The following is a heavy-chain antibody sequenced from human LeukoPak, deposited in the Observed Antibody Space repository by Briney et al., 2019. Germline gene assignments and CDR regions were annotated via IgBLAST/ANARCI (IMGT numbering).Heavy chain of an antibody. CDR1: GFTFSSYD. CDR3: ARAVAAARGVNYFDY. J-gene: IGHJ4*02. Sequence: GGSLRLSCAASGFTFSSYDMHWVRQVTGKYLEWVSAIGTTGDTYYPGSVKGRFTISRENAKNSLYLQMNSLRAGDTAVYYCARAVAAARGVNYFDYWGQGTLVTVSS. CDR2: IGTTGDT. D-gene: IGHD3-10*01. V-gene: IGHV3-13*01.